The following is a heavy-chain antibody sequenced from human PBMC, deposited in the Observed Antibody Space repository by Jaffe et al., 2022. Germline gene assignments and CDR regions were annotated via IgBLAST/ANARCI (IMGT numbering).Heavy chain of an antibody. V-gene: IGHV3-74*01. J-gene: IGHJ5*02. CDR2: INSDGSTT. CDR1: GFTFSSYW. Sequence: EVQLVESGGGLVQPGGSLRLSCAASGFTFSSYWMHWVRQAPGKGLVWVSRINSDGSTTNYSDSVKGRFTISRDNAKNTLYLQMNSLRAEDTAVYYCARTGYCNSSNCYNWFDPWGQGTLVTVSS. CDR3: ARTGYCNSSNCYNWFDP. D-gene: IGHD2-2*01.